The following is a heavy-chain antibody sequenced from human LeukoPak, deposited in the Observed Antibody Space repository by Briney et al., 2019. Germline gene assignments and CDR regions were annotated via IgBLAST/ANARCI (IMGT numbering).Heavy chain of an antibody. CDR1: GFTFSTYS. J-gene: IGHJ4*02. CDR3: ARGSTYYDSSGQDPFDY. D-gene: IGHD3-22*01. Sequence: PGGSLRLSCAASGFTFSTYSMNWVRQAPGKGLEWVSYISSSSSTIYYADSVKGRFTISRDNAKNSLYLQMNSLRAEDTAVYYCARGSTYYDSSGQDPFDYWGQGTLVTVSS. CDR2: ISSSSSTI. V-gene: IGHV3-48*01.